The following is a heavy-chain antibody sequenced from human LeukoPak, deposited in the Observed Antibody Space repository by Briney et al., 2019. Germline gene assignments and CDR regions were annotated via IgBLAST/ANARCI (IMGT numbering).Heavy chain of an antibody. Sequence: PSETLSLTCTVSGGSISSYYWSWIRQPPGKGLEWIGYIYYSGSTNYNPSLKSRVTISVDTSKNQFSLKLSSVTAGDTAVYYCARRRDTAMVNWGQGTLVTVSS. CDR1: GGSISSYY. J-gene: IGHJ4*02. V-gene: IGHV4-59*08. CDR3: ARRRDTAMVN. D-gene: IGHD5-18*01. CDR2: IYYSGST.